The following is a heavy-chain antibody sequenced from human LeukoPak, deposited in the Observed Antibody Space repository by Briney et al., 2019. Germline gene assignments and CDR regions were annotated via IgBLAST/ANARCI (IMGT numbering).Heavy chain of an antibody. D-gene: IGHD6-19*01. CDR2: IKQDGSEN. CDR1: GFTFSSYW. CDR3: ARDWEYSSGWYNYYYYMDV. J-gene: IGHJ6*03. Sequence: GGSLRLSCAASGFTFSSYWMSWVRQAPGKGLEWVANIKQDGSENYYVDSVKGRFTISRDNAKNSLYLQMNSLRAEDTAVYYCARDWEYSSGWYNYYYYMDVWGKGTTVTVSS. V-gene: IGHV3-7*01.